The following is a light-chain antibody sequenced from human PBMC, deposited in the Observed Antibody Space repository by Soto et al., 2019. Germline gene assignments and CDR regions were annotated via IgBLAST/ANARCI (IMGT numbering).Light chain of an antibody. J-gene: IGKJ4*01. CDR3: QQYGDSPLT. V-gene: IGKV3-20*01. CDR1: QSVSGSY. CDR2: AAS. Sequence: ENVLTQSPGTLSFSPGERATLSCRASQSVSGSYLAWYQQKPGQAPRLLIYAASSRATGIPDRFSGSASGTDFTLTISRLEPEDFAVYHCQQYGDSPLTFGGGTKVDIK.